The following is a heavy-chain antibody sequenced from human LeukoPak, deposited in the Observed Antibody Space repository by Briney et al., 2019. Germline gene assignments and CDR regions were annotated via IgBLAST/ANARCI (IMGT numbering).Heavy chain of an antibody. CDR1: GYSISSGYY. D-gene: IGHD1-1*01. V-gene: IGHV4-38-2*02. CDR2: IYHSGST. J-gene: IGHJ6*03. CDR3: ARDTTGTTGGYYYYYMDV. Sequence: PSETPSLTCTVSGYSISSGYYWGWIRQPPGKGLEWIGSIYHSGSTYYNPSLKSRVTISVDTSKNQFSLKLSSVTAADTAVYYCARDTTGTTGGYYYYYMDVWGKGTTVTVSS.